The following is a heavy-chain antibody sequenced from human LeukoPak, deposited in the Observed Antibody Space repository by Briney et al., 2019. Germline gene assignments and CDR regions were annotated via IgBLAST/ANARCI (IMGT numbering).Heavy chain of an antibody. J-gene: IGHJ4*02. D-gene: IGHD5-18*01. CDR1: GFTFSSYA. CDR2: ISYDGSNK. V-gene: IGHV3-30-3*01. Sequence: GGSLRLSCAASGFTFSSYAMHWVRQAPGKGLEWVAVISYDGSNKYYAGSVKGRFTISRDNSKNTLYLQMNSLRAEDTAVYYCAREDSGYSYGQYYFDYWGQGTLVTVSS. CDR3: AREDSGYSYGQYYFDY.